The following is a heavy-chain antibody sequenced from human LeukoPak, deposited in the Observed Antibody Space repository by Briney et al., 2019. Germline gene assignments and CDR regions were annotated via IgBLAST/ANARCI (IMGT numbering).Heavy chain of an antibody. V-gene: IGHV3-53*01. CDR3: ARERTYYFDY. CDR1: GFTVSSNY. Sequence: GGSLRLSCAASGFTVSSNYMSWVRQAPGKGLEWVSVIYSGGSTYYADSVKGRFTISRDNSKNTLYLQMNSLRAEDTAVYYYARERTYYFDYWGQGTLVTVSS. J-gene: IGHJ4*02. CDR2: IYSGGST.